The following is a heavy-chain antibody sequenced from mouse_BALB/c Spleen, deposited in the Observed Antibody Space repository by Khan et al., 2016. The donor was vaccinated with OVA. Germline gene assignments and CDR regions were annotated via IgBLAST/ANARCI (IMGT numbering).Heavy chain of an antibody. D-gene: IGHD1-1*01. Sequence: EVQLVETGPGLMKPSQSLSLTCTVTGYSITSDYAWDWIRQFPGNKLEWMGYISYGGSTSYNPSLKSRISITRDTSKNQFFLQLNSVTTEDTATYYCARKNYYGYAMDYWGQGTSVTVSS. V-gene: IGHV3-2*02. CDR2: ISYGGST. CDR1: GYSITSDYA. J-gene: IGHJ4*01. CDR3: ARKNYYGYAMDY.